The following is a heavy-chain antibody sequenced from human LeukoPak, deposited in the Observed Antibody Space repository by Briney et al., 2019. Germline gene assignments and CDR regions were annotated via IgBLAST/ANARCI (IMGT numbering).Heavy chain of an antibody. CDR2: ISPTGSTT. CDR3: ARGPNSNWSGLDF. V-gene: IGHV3-74*01. J-gene: IGHJ4*02. D-gene: IGHD6-6*01. CDR1: GFSFSGHW. Sequence: GGSLRLSCTASGFSFSGHWIHWARQLPGKGLVWVSRISPTGSTTSYADSVKGRFTVSRDNAKNTLYLQVNNLRAEDTAVYYCARGPNSNWSGLDFWGQGTLLTVSS.